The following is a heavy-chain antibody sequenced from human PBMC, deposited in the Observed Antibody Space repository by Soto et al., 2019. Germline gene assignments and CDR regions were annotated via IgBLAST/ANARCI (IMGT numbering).Heavy chain of an antibody. Sequence: SETLSLTCTVSGSSINRSGYYWGWIRQPPGKGLEWIGSMFYGVSTYYNPSLKSRVTVSVDTSKNQFSLNLRSVTAADTAVYYCARLPSRHLVDYWGQGTLVTVSS. D-gene: IGHD3-3*02. J-gene: IGHJ4*02. CDR1: GSSINRSGYY. V-gene: IGHV4-39*01. CDR2: MFYGVST. CDR3: ARLPSRHLVDY.